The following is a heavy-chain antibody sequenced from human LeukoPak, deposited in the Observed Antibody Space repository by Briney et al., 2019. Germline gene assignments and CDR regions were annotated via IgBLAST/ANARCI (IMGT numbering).Heavy chain of an antibody. CDR3: ARAPQSASNAFFDY. CDR2: IYSAGST. Sequence: PGGSLRLSCAASGFTVSSNYMSWVRQAPGKGLEWVSVIYSAGSTHYADSVKGRFTISRDNSKNTLYLQMNSLRAEDTAMYYCARAPQSASNAFFDYWGQGTLVTVSS. J-gene: IGHJ4*02. V-gene: IGHV3-53*01. D-gene: IGHD6-25*01. CDR1: GFTVSSNY.